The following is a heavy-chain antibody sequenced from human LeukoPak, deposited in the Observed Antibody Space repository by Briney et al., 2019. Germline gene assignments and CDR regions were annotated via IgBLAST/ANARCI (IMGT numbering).Heavy chain of an antibody. CDR1: GFTFSTYT. Sequence: GGSLRLSCTASGFTFSTYTMNWVRQAPGKVLEWVSYISSSSSTIYYAVSVKGRFTISRDNANNSLYLQMSSLRAEDTALYYCARAHSSYYRHDAFDIWGQGTMVTVSS. CDR2: ISSSSSTI. V-gene: IGHV3-48*01. J-gene: IGHJ3*02. D-gene: IGHD3-10*01. CDR3: ARAHSSYYRHDAFDI.